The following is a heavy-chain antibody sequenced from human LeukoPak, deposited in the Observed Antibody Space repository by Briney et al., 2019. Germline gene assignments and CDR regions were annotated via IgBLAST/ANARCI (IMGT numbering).Heavy chain of an antibody. V-gene: IGHV3-23*01. D-gene: IGHD2-2*01. CDR3: AKDHRYCSSTSCPVR. Sequence: GGSLRLSCAASGFTFSSYAMSWVRQAPGKGLEWVSAISGSGGSTYYADSVKGRFAISRDNSKNTLYLQMNSLRAEDTAVYYCAKDHRYCSSTSCPVRWGQGTLVTVSS. CDR2: ISGSGGST. J-gene: IGHJ4*02. CDR1: GFTFSSYA.